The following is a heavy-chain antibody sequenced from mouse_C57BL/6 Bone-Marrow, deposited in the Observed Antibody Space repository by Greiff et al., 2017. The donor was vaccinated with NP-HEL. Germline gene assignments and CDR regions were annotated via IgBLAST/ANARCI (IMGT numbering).Heavy chain of an antibody. Sequence: EVQVVESGPELVKPGASVKISCKASGYSFTGYYMHWVKQSHGNILDWIGYIYPYNGVSSYNQKFKGKATLTVDKSSSTAYMELRSLTSEDSAVYDCAREGLLYYFDYWGQGTTLTVSS. CDR3: AREGLLYYFDY. CDR1: GYSFTGYY. J-gene: IGHJ2*01. V-gene: IGHV1-31*01. D-gene: IGHD2-1*01. CDR2: IYPYNGVS.